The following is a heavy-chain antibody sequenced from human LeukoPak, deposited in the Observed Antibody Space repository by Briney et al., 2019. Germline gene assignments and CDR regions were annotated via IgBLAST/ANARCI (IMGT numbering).Heavy chain of an antibody. D-gene: IGHD3-10*01. CDR3: VRVPRGTYGAGSFALVL. CDR1: GFMFSSYW. Sequence: GGSLRLSCAASGFMFSSYWMSWVRQAPGKGLEWVAYITSSSSSIYYADSVKGRFTISRDNAKNSLYLQMNSLRAEDTAVYFCVRVPRGTYGAGSFALVLWGQGTLVTVSS. J-gene: IGHJ5*02. CDR2: ITSSSSSI. V-gene: IGHV3-48*01.